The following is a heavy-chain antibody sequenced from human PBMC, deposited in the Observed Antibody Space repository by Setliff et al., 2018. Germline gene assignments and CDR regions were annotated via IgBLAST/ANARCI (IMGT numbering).Heavy chain of an antibody. Sequence: PSETLSLTCAVYGGSFSGYYWSWVRQPPGKGLEWIGEINHSGTTNYNPSLKSRVTISVDTSKNQFSLKLISVTAADTAMYYCARIFDYWGQGTLVTVSS. CDR2: INHSGTT. CDR1: GGSFSGYY. V-gene: IGHV4-34*01. CDR3: ARIFDY. J-gene: IGHJ4*02.